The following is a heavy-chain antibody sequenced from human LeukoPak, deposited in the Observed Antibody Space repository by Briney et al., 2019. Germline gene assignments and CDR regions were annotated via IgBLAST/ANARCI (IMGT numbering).Heavy chain of an antibody. J-gene: IGHJ4*02. CDR2: IYYSGST. D-gene: IGHD3-22*01. V-gene: IGHV4-39*01. CDR1: GGSISSSSYY. Sequence: SETLSLTCTVSGGSISSSSYYWGWIRQPPGKGLEWIGSIYYSGSTYYNPSLKSRVTISVDTSKNQFSLKLSSVSAADTAVYYCARSTYYDLDYWGQGSLVTVSS. CDR3: ARSTYYDLDY.